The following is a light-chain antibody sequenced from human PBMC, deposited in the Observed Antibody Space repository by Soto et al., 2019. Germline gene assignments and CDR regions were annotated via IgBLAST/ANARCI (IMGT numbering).Light chain of an antibody. J-gene: IGLJ3*02. Sequence: QPVLTQPASVSGSPGQSITISCTGTSSDVGGYNYVSWYQQHPGKAPKPMIYEVSNRPSGVSNRFSGSKSGNTASLTISGLQAEDEADYYCSSYTSSSPWVFGGGTQLTVL. CDR1: SSDVGGYNY. V-gene: IGLV2-14*01. CDR2: EVS. CDR3: SSYTSSSPWV.